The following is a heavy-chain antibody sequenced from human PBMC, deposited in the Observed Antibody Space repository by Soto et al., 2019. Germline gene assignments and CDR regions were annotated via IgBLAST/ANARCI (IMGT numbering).Heavy chain of an antibody. J-gene: IGHJ6*02. D-gene: IGHD6-19*01. CDR1: GYTFTSYY. V-gene: IGHV1-46*01. CDR3: ARAKNTHSSGWYVCYYYGLDV. CDR2: INPSGGST. Sequence: ASVKVSCKASGYTFTSYYMHWVRQAPGQGLEWMGIINPSGGSTSYAQKFQGRVTMTRDTSTSTVYMELSSLRSEDTAVYYCARAKNTHSSGWYVCYYYGLDVWGQGTTVTVSS.